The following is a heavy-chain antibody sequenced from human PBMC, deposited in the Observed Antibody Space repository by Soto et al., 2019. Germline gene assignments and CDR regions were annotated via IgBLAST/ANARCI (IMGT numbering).Heavy chain of an antibody. Sequence: GGSLRLSCATSGFTFSDSAMHWVRQSSGNGLEWVGRIRSRSNSYVTAYAASVRGRFTISRDDSKNTAYLQMMRLKTEDTAVYYCTRSVTGTTAHFDYWGQGILVTVSS. CDR1: GFTFSDSA. CDR2: IRSRSNSYVT. D-gene: IGHD1-7*01. V-gene: IGHV3-73*01. J-gene: IGHJ4*02. CDR3: TRSVTGTTAHFDY.